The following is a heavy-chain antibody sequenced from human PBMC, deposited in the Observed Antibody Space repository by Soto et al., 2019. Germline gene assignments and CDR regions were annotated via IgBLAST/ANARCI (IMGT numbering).Heavy chain of an antibody. D-gene: IGHD6-19*01. V-gene: IGHV3-74*01. J-gene: IGHJ4*02. CDR1: GFTFSTHW. CDR3: AGDPRIAVAGAEY. Sequence: VPLVESGGGLVQPGGSLRLSCAASGFTFSTHWMHWVRHAPGKGLVWVSRIKSDGSSTSYADSVRGRFTISRDNTKNTLYLQMNSLRADDTAVYYCAGDPRIAVAGAEYWGQGTLVTVSS. CDR2: IKSDGSST.